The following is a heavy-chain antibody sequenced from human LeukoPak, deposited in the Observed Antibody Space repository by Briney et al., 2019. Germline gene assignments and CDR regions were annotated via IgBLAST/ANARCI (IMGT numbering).Heavy chain of an antibody. CDR3: ARGPRYYDILTGYGYYYGMDV. Sequence: SETLSLTCAVSGGSISSYYWSWIRQPPGKGLEWIGYIYYSGSTNYNPSLKSRVTISVDTSKNQFSLKLSSVTAADTAVYYCARGPRYYDILTGYGYYYGMDVWGQGTTVTVSS. V-gene: IGHV4-59*01. D-gene: IGHD3-9*01. CDR2: IYYSGST. J-gene: IGHJ6*02. CDR1: GGSISSYY.